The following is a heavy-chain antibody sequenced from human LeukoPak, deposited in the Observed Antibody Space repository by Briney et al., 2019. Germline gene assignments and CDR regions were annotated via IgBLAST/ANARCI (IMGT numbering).Heavy chain of an antibody. CDR1: GLTFSSYG. D-gene: IGHD6-19*01. Sequence: GGSLRLSCAASGLTFSSYGMHWVRQAPGKGLEWVAVISYDGSNKYYADSVKGRFTISRDNSKNTLYLQMNSLRAEDTAVYYCAKVAVAGSFDYWGQGTLVTVSS. CDR3: AKVAVAGSFDY. V-gene: IGHV3-30*18. J-gene: IGHJ4*02. CDR2: ISYDGSNK.